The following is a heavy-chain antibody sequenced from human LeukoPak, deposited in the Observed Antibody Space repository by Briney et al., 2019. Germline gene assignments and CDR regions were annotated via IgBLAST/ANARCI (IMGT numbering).Heavy chain of an antibody. D-gene: IGHD6-19*01. J-gene: IGHJ4*02. Sequence: GASVKVSCKASGYTFTSYDINWVRQATGRGLEWMGWMNPNSGNTGYAQKFQGRVTMTRNTSISTAYMELSSLRSEDTAVYYCAIWTLVAGSNFDYWGQGTLVTVSS. CDR2: MNPNSGNT. CDR1: GYTFTSYD. V-gene: IGHV1-8*01. CDR3: AIWTLVAGSNFDY.